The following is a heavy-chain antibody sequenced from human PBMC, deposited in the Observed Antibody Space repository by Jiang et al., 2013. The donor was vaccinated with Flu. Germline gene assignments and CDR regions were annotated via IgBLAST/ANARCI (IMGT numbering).Heavy chain of an antibody. Sequence: GGPLRLSCAASGFMVSSKYMIWVRQAPGKGLEWVSGVNNGGEAFYQDSVNGRFTISRDKSKNTLDLQMNSLRVEDTAMYFCASSTVTPGAFDYWGQGTLVTVSS. D-gene: IGHD2-8*02. CDR1: GFMVSSKY. J-gene: IGHJ4*02. V-gene: IGHV3-66*01. CDR3: ASSTVTPGAFDY. CDR2: VNNGGEA.